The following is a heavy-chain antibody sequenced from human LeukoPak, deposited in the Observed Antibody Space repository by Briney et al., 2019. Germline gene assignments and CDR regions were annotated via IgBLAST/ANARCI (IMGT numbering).Heavy chain of an antibody. Sequence: GGSLRLSYTASGFTFSSYSMNWVRQAPGKGLEWVSYISGSGTSIYDADSVKGRFTISRDNAKNALYLQMSSLKASDTAMYFCARRKDYDILTGSSQYYFDYWGQGTLVTVPS. J-gene: IGHJ4*02. CDR3: ARRKDYDILTGSSQYYFDY. V-gene: IGHV3-48*04. CDR2: ISGSGTSI. CDR1: GFTFSSYS. D-gene: IGHD3-9*01.